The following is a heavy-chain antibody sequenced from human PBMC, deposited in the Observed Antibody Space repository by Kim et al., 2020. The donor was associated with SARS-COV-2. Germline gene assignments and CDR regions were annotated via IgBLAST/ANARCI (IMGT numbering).Heavy chain of an antibody. CDR2: INQSGST. CDR1: GGSFSGYY. Sequence: SETLSLTCAVYGGSFSGYYWSWIRQPPGKGLEWIGEINQSGSTNYNPYHKSRVTISVDTSKNQFSLKLSSVTAADTAVYYCARGLNIVVVVAANWFDPWG. D-gene: IGHD2-15*01. J-gene: IGHJ5*02. V-gene: IGHV4-34*01. CDR3: ARGLNIVVVVAANWFDP.